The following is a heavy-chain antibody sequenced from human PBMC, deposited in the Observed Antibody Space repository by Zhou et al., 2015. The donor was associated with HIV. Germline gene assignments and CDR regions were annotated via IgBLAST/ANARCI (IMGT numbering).Heavy chain of an antibody. Sequence: EVHLSESGGRPGAAGGGSLSLSCAASGFIFDDFAMSWVRHRPGQGLEWISGISATGHGLFYANSVKGRFTISRNNAGNSLFLHMTDLRAEDTALYYCAREISCGDDCFAFDFWGLGTLVTVSS. D-gene: IGHD2-21*01. CDR2: ISATGHGL. J-gene: IGHJ4*02. CDR1: GFIFDDFA. CDR3: AREISCGDDCFAFDF. V-gene: IGHV3-23*01.